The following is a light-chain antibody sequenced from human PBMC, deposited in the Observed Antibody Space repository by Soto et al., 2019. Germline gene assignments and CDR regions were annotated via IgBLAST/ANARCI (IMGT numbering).Light chain of an antibody. CDR1: SGSIASNY. CDR2: EDN. CDR3: QAFDSNSHLI. V-gene: IGLV6-57*04. Sequence: NFMLTQPHSVSESPGKTVTISCTRSSGSIASNYVQWYQQRPGSAPTTVIYEDNQRPSGVPDRFSGSIDTSSNSASLTISGLKTEDEADYYCQAFDSNSHLIFGGGTKLTVL. J-gene: IGLJ2*01.